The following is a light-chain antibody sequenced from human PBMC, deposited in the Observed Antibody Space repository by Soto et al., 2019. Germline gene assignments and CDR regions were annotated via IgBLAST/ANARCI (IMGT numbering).Light chain of an antibody. V-gene: IGKV3-15*01. J-gene: IGKJ4*01. CDR3: QQYNDRPPLT. CDR1: QSVSNY. CDR2: DTS. Sequence: EIVLTQSPVTLSLSPGERATLSCRASQSVSNYLAWYQQQPGQAPRLLIYDTSSRATGVPARFSGSGSGTEFTLTISSLKAEDFAVYYCQQYNDRPPLTFGGGTKVDIK.